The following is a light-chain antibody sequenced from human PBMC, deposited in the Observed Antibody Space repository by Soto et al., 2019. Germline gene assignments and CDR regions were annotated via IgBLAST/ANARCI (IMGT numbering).Light chain of an antibody. V-gene: IGKV3D-11*01. CDR1: QALNTR. CDR2: DAS. J-gene: IGKJ1*01. Sequence: EIVLTQSPATLSAFPGDRVTLSCRASQALNTRLAWYPHKPGQAPRLLIYDASNRATGIPARFSGSGSGTDFTLTISSLEPEDFGVYYCQQRSNWPWTFGQGTKVDIK. CDR3: QQRSNWPWT.